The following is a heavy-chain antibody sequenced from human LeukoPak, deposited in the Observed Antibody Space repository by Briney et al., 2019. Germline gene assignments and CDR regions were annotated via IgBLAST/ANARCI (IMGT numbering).Heavy chain of an antibody. V-gene: IGHV1-8*01. D-gene: IGHD2-2*01. CDR3: ARGYQLLFGYYYYYMDV. CDR2: INPNSGNT. CDR1: GYTFTSYD. Sequence: ASVKVSCKASGYTFTSYDINWVRQATGQGLEWMGWINPNSGNTGYAQKFQGRVTMTRNTSISTAYMELSSLRSEDTAVYYCARGYQLLFGYYYYYMDVWGKGTTVTISS. J-gene: IGHJ6*03.